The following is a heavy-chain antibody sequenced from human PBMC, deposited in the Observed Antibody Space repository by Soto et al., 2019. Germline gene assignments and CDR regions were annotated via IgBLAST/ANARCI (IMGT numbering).Heavy chain of an antibody. D-gene: IGHD3-9*01. J-gene: IGHJ4*02. V-gene: IGHV4-59*08. CDR3: ARHSSQNFDWLEY. CDR1: GGSISPYY. CDR2: IFYSGST. Sequence: SETLCLTCAVAGGSISPYYWSWVRQPPGKGLEWIAFIFYSGSTNYNPSLKSRVTISVDTSKNQFSLKLTSVTAADTAVYYCARHSSQNFDWLEYWGQGTLVTVSS.